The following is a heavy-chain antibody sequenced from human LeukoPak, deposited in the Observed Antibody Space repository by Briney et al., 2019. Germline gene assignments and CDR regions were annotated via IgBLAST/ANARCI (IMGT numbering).Heavy chain of an antibody. V-gene: IGHV4-39*07. CDR2: ICYSGST. CDR3: ARVLTMVRGVIKPYYYYMDV. Sequence: SETLSLTCTVSGGSISSSSYYWGWIRQPPGKGLEWIGSICYSGSTYYNPSLKSRVTISVDTSKNQFSLKLSSVPAADTAVYYCARVLTMVRGVIKPYYYYMDVWGKGTTVTGSS. CDR1: GGSISSSSYY. J-gene: IGHJ6*03. D-gene: IGHD3-10*01.